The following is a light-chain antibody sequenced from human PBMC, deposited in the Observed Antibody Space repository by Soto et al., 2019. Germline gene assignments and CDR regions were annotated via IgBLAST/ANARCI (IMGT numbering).Light chain of an antibody. Sequence: QSALTQPASVSGSPGQSITISCTGSSGGIGRYDFVSWYQHHPGKAPKLIIFDVTNRPSGVSNRFSGSKSGHTASLTISGLQAEDEADYYCSSFTASDSLGVTFGGGTKLTVL. V-gene: IGLV2-14*03. CDR3: SSFTASDSLGVT. CDR2: DVT. J-gene: IGLJ2*01. CDR1: SGGIGRYDF.